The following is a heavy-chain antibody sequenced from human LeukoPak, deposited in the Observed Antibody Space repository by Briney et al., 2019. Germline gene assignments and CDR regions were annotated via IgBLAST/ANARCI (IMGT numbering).Heavy chain of an antibody. J-gene: IGHJ5*02. D-gene: IGHD6-13*01. CDR1: GGSISSSSYY. V-gene: IGHV4-39*07. CDR3: ARVVAAAGNNWFDP. Sequence: SETLSLTCTVSGGSISSSSYYWGWIRQPPGKGLEWIGSIYYSGSTYYNPSLKSRVTISVDASKNQFSLKLNSVTAADTAVYYCARVVAAAGNNWFDPWGQGTLVTVSS. CDR2: IYYSGST.